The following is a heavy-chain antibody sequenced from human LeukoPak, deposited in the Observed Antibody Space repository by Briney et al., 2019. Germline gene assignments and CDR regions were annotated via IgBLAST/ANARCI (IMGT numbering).Heavy chain of an antibody. CDR1: GFTFSSYG. D-gene: IGHD4-17*01. V-gene: IGHV3-30*18. CDR3: ANSFSTVTSPSRPFDI. J-gene: IGHJ3*02. Sequence: GGSLRLSCAASGFTFSSYGMHWVRQAPGKGLEWVAVISYDGSNKYYADSVKGRFTISRDNSKNTLYLQMNGLRPDDTAVYYCANSFSTVTSPSRPFDIWGQGTMVTVSS. CDR2: ISYDGSNK.